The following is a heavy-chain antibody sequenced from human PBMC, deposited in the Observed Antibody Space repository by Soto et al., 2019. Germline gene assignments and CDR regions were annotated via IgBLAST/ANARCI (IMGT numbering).Heavy chain of an antibody. CDR2: IIPILGLT. CDR1: GGAFSSYT. J-gene: IGHJ4*02. V-gene: IGHV1-69*02. D-gene: IGHD3-10*01. CDR3: ATAYQLLEY. Sequence: QVQLVQSGAEVRKPGSSVKVSCKASGGAFSSYTINWVRQAPGQGLEWMGRIIPILGLTNYAQKFRGRVTITADTSSTTAYVELNNLRSEDTAIYYCATAYQLLEYWGQGTHVTGSS.